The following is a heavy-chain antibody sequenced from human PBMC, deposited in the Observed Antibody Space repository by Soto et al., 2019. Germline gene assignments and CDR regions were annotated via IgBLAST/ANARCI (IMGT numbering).Heavy chain of an antibody. CDR1: GGTFSSYA. CDR3: AYAGHYYDSSGSISYFDY. V-gene: IGHV1-69*12. J-gene: IGHJ4*02. Sequence: QVQLVQSGAEVKKPGSSVKVSCKASGGTFSSYAISWVRQAPGQGLEWMGGIIPIFGTANYAQKFQGRVTITADESTTTAYMELSSLRSEDPAVYYCAYAGHYYDSSGSISYFDYWGQGPLVTVSS. CDR2: IIPIFGTA. D-gene: IGHD3-22*01.